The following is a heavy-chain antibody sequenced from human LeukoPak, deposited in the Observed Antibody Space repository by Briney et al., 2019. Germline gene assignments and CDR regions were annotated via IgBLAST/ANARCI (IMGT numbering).Heavy chain of an antibody. Sequence: SETLSLTCTVSGGSISSYYWSWIRQTPGKGLEWIGDIYYSGRTNYNSSLQSRVTISVDTSKNQFSLKLSSVTAADTAVYYCARHTDIAPVSSLKYWGQGTLVTVSS. V-gene: IGHV4-59*08. J-gene: IGHJ4*02. CDR2: IYYSGRT. D-gene: IGHD6-13*01. CDR3: ARHTDIAPVSSLKY. CDR1: GGSISSYY.